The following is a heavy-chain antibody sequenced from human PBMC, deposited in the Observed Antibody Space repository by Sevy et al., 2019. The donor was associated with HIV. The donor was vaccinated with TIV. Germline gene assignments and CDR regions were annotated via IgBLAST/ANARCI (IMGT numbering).Heavy chain of an antibody. Sequence: GGSLRLSCTASGFTFGDYAMSWFRQAPGKGLEWVGFIRSKAYGGTTEYAASVKGRFTISRDDSKSIAYLQMNSLKTEVTAVYYCTREAARDGFLKYYFDYWGQGTLVTVSS. V-gene: IGHV3-49*03. CDR1: GFTFGDYA. CDR3: TREAARDGFLKYYFDY. D-gene: IGHD2-15*01. CDR2: IRSKAYGGTT. J-gene: IGHJ4*02.